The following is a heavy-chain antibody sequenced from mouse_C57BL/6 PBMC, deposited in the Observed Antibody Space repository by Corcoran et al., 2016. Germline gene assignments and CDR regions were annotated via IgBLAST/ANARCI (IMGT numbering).Heavy chain of an antibody. CDR1: GYTFTDYY. D-gene: IGHD2-5*01. CDR3: AKNTYSNSWFAY. J-gene: IGHJ3*01. CDR2: INPNNGGT. V-gene: IGHV1-26*01. Sequence: EVQLQQSGPELVKPGASVKISCKASGYTFTDYYINWVKQSHGKSLEWIGDINPNNGGTSYNQKFKGKATLTVDKSSSTAYMELRSLTSEDSAVYYCAKNTYSNSWFAYWGQGTLVTVSA.